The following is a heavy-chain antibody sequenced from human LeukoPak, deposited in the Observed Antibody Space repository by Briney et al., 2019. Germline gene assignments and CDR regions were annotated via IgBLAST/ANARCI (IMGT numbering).Heavy chain of an antibody. CDR2: ISAYNGNT. D-gene: IGHD5-18*01. V-gene: IGHV1-18*01. CDR3: ARDEAVDFGYSFADY. CDR1: GGTFSSYA. Sequence: GASVKVSCKASGGTFSSYAISWVRQAPGQGLEWMGWISAYNGNTNYAQKLQGRVTMTTDTSTSTAYMELRSLRSDDTAVYYCARDEAVDFGYSFADYWGQGTLVTVSS. J-gene: IGHJ4*02.